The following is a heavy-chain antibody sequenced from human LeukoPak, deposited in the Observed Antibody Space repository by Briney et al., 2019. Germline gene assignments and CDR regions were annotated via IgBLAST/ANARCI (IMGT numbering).Heavy chain of an antibody. D-gene: IGHD6-13*01. J-gene: IGHJ4*02. Sequence: SETLSLTCTVSGGSISSYYWSWIRQLPGKGLEWIGYIYYGGSTNYNPSLKSRVTISVDPSKNQFSLKLSSVTAADAAVYYCARHRYSSGWYDYWGQGTLVTVSS. CDR2: IYYGGST. CDR3: ARHRYSSGWYDY. V-gene: IGHV4-59*08. CDR1: GGSISSYY.